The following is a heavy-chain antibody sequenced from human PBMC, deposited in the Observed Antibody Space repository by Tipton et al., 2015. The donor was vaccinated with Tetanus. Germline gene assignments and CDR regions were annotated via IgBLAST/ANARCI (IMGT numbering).Heavy chain of an antibody. D-gene: IGHD6-25*01. CDR3: ASGSALDY. J-gene: IGHJ4*02. Sequence: LSLTCTVSGFLFSNYAMNWVRQAPGKGLEWVSSISSTSSYIYYADSVKGRFTISRDNAKNSVYLQMNSLTAEDTAVYYCASGSALDYWGQGTLVSVSS. V-gene: IGHV3-21*01. CDR1: GFLFSNYA. CDR2: ISSTSSYI.